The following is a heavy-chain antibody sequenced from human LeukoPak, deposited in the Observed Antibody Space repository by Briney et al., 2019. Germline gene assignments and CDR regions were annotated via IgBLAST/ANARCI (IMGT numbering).Heavy chain of an antibody. Sequence: GGSLRLSCAASGFTFSSYAMLWVRQAPGKGLEWVAVISYDGSNKYYADSVKGRFTISRDNSKNTLYLQMNSLRAEDTAVYYCAGGYAMGYWGQGTLVTVSS. CDR1: GFTFSSYA. V-gene: IGHV3-30*04. D-gene: IGHD2-2*01. CDR3: AGGYAMGY. J-gene: IGHJ4*02. CDR2: ISYDGSNK.